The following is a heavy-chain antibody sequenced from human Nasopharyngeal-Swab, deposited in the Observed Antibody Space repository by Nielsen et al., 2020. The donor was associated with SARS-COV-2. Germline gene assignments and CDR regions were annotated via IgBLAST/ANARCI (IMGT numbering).Heavy chain of an antibody. Sequence: GESLKISCAASGFSFSTYCMHWVRHTPGKGLVWVSRLTTDGSDTMYADSVKGRFTISRDNAKNTMYLQMNSLREEDTALYYCARETSASGAYYFDFWGRGTRVTVSS. CDR1: GFSFSTYC. V-gene: IGHV3-74*03. CDR2: LTTDGSDT. D-gene: IGHD3-16*01. J-gene: IGHJ4*02. CDR3: ARETSASGAYYFDF.